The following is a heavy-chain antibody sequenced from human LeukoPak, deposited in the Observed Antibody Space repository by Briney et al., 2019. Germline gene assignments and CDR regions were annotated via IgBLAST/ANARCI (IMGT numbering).Heavy chain of an antibody. J-gene: IGHJ5*02. CDR3: ARGGAGNCGGACYPNWFDP. Sequence: SETLSLTCTVSGDSISSYYWSGIRQPPGKGLEWIGYIYYSGSTKYNPSLKSRVTISVDTSKNQFSLKLNSVTAADTAVYYCARGGAGNCGGACYPNWFDPWGQGTLVTVSS. CDR2: IYYSGST. D-gene: IGHD2-21*02. CDR1: GDSISSYY. V-gene: IGHV4-59*01.